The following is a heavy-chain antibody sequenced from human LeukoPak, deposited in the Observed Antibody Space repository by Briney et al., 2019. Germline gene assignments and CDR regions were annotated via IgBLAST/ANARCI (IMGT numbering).Heavy chain of an antibody. CDR1: GFTFSDYY. V-gene: IGHV3-11*06. CDR3: ATYSGSFLYYFDY. J-gene: IGHJ4*02. CDR2: ISSSSSYT. Sequence: PGGSLRLSCAASGFTFSDYYMSWIRQAPGKGLEWVSYISSSSSYTNYADSVKGRFTISRDNAKNSLYLQMNSLGAEDTAVYYCATYSGSFLYYFDYWGQGTLVTVSS. D-gene: IGHD1-26*01.